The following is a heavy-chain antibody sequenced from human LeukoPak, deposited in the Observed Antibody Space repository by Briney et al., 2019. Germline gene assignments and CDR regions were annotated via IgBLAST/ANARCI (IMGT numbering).Heavy chain of an antibody. J-gene: IGHJ3*02. CDR1: EFLFSSYA. V-gene: IGHV3-23*01. D-gene: IGHD3-10*01. Sequence: GGSLRLSCAASEFLFSSYAMNWVRQAPGKGLEWVSGIGASGSSTYYADSVKGRFTISRGNSKTTLYLQMNSLRAEDTAVYYCARGLSSVNDAFDIWGQGTMVTVSS. CDR2: IGASGSST. CDR3: ARGLSSVNDAFDI.